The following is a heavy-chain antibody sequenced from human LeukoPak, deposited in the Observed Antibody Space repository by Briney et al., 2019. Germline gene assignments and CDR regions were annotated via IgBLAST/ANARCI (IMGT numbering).Heavy chain of an antibody. CDR1: GGSISSGSYY. V-gene: IGHV4-61*02. D-gene: IGHD3-10*01. J-gene: IGHJ6*03. CDR3: ARDGRERTMVRGVIVGWGYYYYMDV. Sequence: SETLSLTCTVSGGSISSGSYYWSWIRQPAGKGLEWIGRIYTSGSTNYNPSLKSRVTISVDTSKNQFSLKLSSVTAADTAVYYCARDGRERTMVRGVIVGWGYYYYMDVWGKGTTVTISS. CDR2: IYTSGST.